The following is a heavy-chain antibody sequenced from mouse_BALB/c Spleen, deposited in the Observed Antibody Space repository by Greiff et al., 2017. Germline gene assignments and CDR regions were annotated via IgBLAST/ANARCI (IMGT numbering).Heavy chain of an antibody. CDR2: IWAGGST. CDR1: GFSLTSYG. J-gene: IGHJ4*01. CDR3: ARENYGNNYYAMDY. Sequence: VQLKESGPGLVAPSQSLSITCTVSGFSLTSYGVHWVRQPPGKGLEWLGVIWAGGSTNYNSALMSRLSISKDNSKSQVFLKMNSLQTDDTAMYYCARENYGNNYYAMDYWGQGTSVTVSS. V-gene: IGHV2-9*02. D-gene: IGHD2-1*01.